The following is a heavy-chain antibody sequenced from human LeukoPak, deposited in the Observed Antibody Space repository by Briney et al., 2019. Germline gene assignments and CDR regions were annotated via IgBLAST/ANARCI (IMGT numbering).Heavy chain of an antibody. CDR1: GGSISSYY. D-gene: IGHD6-19*01. J-gene: IGHJ4*02. V-gene: IGHV4-4*09. CDR3: AKIAVAGRRDY. Sequence: SETLSLTCTVSGGSISSYYWSWIRQPPGKGLEWIGYIYTSGSTNYNPSLKSRVTISVDTSKNQFSLKLSSVTAADTAVYYCAKIAVAGRRDYWGQGTLVTVSS. CDR2: IYTSGST.